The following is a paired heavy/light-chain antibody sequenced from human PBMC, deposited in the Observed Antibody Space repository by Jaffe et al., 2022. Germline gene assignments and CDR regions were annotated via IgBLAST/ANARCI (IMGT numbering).Light chain of an antibody. Sequence: SYELTQPPSVSVSPGQTARITCSGDALPKQYAYWYQQKPGQAPVLVIYKDSERPSGIPERFSGSSSGTTVTLTISGVQAEDEADYYCQSADSSGTYPYVVFGGGTKLTVL. CDR1: ALPKQY. CDR3: QSADSSGTYPYVV. CDR2: KDS. V-gene: IGLV3-25*03. J-gene: IGLJ2*01.
Heavy chain of an antibody. Sequence: QVQLQESGPGLVKPSGTLSLTCAVSGGSISSSNWWSWIRQPPGKGLEWIGEIYHSGSTNYNPSLKSRVTISVDKSKNQFSLKLSSVTAADTAVYYCAINGGYSSSWYQDAFDIWGQGTMVTVSS. CDR2: IYHSGST. CDR1: GGSISSSNW. J-gene: IGHJ3*02. D-gene: IGHD6-13*01. V-gene: IGHV4-4*02. CDR3: AINGGYSSSWYQDAFDI.